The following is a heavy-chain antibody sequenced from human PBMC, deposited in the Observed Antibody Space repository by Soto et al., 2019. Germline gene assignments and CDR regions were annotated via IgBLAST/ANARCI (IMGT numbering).Heavy chain of an antibody. Sequence: ASVKVSCKASGYTFTSYGISLVRQAPGQGLEWMGWISAYNGNTNYAQKLQGRVTMTTDTSTSTAYMELRSLRSDDTAVYYCARQYYDFWSGYSQPLNPTRVPDLDIWGQGTMVTVSS. CDR2: ISAYNGNT. V-gene: IGHV1-18*01. CDR1: GYTFTSYG. CDR3: ARQYYDFWSGYSQPLNPTRVPDLDI. J-gene: IGHJ3*02. D-gene: IGHD3-3*01.